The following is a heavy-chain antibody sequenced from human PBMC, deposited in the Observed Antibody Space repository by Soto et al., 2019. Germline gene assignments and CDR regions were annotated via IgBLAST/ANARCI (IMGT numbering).Heavy chain of an antibody. CDR1: GFTFNNYG. Sequence: PVGSLRLSCAASGFTFNNYGMHWVRQAPGKGLEWVAVIWYDGSHESYADSVKGRFTISRDNSKNTLYLQMNSLRAEDTAVYYCARDRYSYDSRAYQGVDWYFDLWGRGTLVTVSS. J-gene: IGHJ2*01. D-gene: IGHD3-22*01. CDR2: IWYDGSHE. CDR3: ARDRYSYDSRAYQGVDWYFDL. V-gene: IGHV3-33*01.